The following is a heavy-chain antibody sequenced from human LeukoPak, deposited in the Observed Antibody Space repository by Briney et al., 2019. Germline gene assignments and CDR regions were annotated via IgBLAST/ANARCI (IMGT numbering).Heavy chain of an antibody. D-gene: IGHD3-9*01. CDR2: IRYDGSNK. Sequence: GGSLRLSCAASGFTFSTYGVYWVRQAPGKGLEWVAFIRYDGSNKYYADSVKGRFTISRDNSKNTLYLQMNSLRAEDTAVYYCAKDGGRYFDWVGPSGPFDYWGQGTLVTVSS. CDR3: AKDGGRYFDWVGPSGPFDY. V-gene: IGHV3-30*02. CDR1: GFTFSTYG. J-gene: IGHJ4*02.